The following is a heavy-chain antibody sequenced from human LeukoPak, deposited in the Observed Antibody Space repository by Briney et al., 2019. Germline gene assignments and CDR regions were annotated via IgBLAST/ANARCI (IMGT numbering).Heavy chain of an antibody. CDR1: GFTFDDYA. Sequence: GGSLRLSCAASGFTFDDYAMHWVRQAPGKGLEWVAVISYDGSNKYYADSVKGRFTISRDNSKNTLYLQMNSLRAEDTAVYYCAKDRGGIAVAGTIDYWGQGTLVTVSS. CDR3: AKDRGGIAVAGTIDY. D-gene: IGHD6-19*01. CDR2: ISYDGSNK. J-gene: IGHJ4*02. V-gene: IGHV3-30*18.